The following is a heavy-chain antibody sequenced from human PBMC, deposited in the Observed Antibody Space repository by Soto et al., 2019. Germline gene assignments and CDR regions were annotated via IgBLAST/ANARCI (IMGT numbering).Heavy chain of an antibody. CDR3: AHFLGGLASYYFDY. CDR2: IYWNDDK. J-gene: IGHJ4*02. Sequence: QITLKESGPTLVKPTQTLTLTCTFSGFSLSTSGVGVGWIRQPPGKALEWLALIYWNDDKRYSPSLKSRLTITKDTSKNQVVLTMTNMDPVDTATYYCAHFLGGLASYYFDYWGQGTLVTVSS. V-gene: IGHV2-5*01. D-gene: IGHD3-10*01. CDR1: GFSLSTSGVG.